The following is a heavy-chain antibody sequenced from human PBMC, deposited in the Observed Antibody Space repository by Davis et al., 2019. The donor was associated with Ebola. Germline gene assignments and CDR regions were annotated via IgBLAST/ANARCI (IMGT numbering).Heavy chain of an antibody. D-gene: IGHD3-16*01. CDR3: AHRPAGGPFDP. J-gene: IGHJ5*02. CDR2: IYWDDDK. Sequence: SGPTLVKPTQTLTLTCTFSGFSLNISGVGVGWIRQPPGKALEWLALIYWDDDKRYSPSLKSRLTITKDTSKNQVVLTMTDMDPVDTATYYCAHRPAGGPFDPWGQGTLVTVSS. V-gene: IGHV2-5*02. CDR1: GFSLNISGVG.